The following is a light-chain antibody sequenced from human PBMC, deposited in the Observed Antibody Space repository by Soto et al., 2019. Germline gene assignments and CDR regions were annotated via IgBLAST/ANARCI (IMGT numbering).Light chain of an antibody. V-gene: IGLV4-60*03. CDR3: ETWDSNTVV. Sequence: QLVLTQSSSASASLGSSVKLTCTLSSGHSSYIIAWHQQQPGKAPRYLMKLEGSGSYNKGSGVPDRSSGSSSGADRYLTISNLQSEDEADYYCETWDSNTVVFGGGTKLTVL. CDR1: SGHSSYI. CDR2: LEGSGSY. J-gene: IGLJ2*01.